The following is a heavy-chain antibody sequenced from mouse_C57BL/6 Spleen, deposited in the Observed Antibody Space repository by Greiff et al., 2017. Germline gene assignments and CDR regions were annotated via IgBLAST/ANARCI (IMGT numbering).Heavy chain of an antibody. Sequence: QVQLQQSGPELVKPGASVKISCKASGYAFSSSWMNWVKQRPGQGLEWIGRIYPGDGDTYYNGKFTGKATLTADKSSSTAYMQLISLTSVDSAVYVGARWDCGSSYPFAYWGQGTLVTVSA. CDR1: GYAFSSSW. D-gene: IGHD1-1*01. J-gene: IGHJ3*01. CDR3: ARWDCGSSYPFAY. CDR2: IYPGDGDT. V-gene: IGHV1-82*01.